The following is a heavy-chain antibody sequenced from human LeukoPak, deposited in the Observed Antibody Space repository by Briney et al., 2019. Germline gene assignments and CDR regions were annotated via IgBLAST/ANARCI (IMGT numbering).Heavy chain of an antibody. CDR3: ARDRGYFVFDY. Sequence: GGSLRLSCAAPGFTFSRFWMTWVRQAPGKGLEWVANIKEDGSDKYYVDSVKGRFTVSRDNAKNSLYLQMNSLRDEDTAVYYCARDRGYFVFDYWGQGTLVTVSS. CDR1: GFTFSRFW. D-gene: IGHD3-10*01. CDR2: IKEDGSDK. V-gene: IGHV3-7*01. J-gene: IGHJ4*02.